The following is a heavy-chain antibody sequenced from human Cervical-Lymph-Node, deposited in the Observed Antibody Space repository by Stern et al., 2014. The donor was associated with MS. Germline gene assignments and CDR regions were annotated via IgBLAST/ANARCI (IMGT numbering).Heavy chain of an antibody. D-gene: IGHD4-23*01. CDR1: GNTFSSYY. Sequence: QVQLVESGAEVKKPGASVKVSCKASGNTFSSYYMHWVRQAPGQGLEWMGKINPSGGSTSHAQKLQGRLTVTRDTSTSTMYMELNSLRPEDTAVYYCARGGGGGNSDQALFQHWGQGTLVTVSS. CDR2: INPSGGST. V-gene: IGHV1-46*03. CDR3: ARGGGGGNSDQALFQH. J-gene: IGHJ1*01.